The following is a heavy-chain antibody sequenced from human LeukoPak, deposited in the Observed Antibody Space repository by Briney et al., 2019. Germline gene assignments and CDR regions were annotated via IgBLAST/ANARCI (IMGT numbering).Heavy chain of an antibody. V-gene: IGHV4-59*01. D-gene: IGHD6-6*01. CDR1: GGSIISYF. CDR3: ARRSPSLDWFDP. CDR2: IYYIGST. Sequence: PSETLSLTCTVSGGSIISYFWSWIRQPPGKGLEWIGYIYYIGSTTYNPSLKSRVTMSVDTSKNQFSLKLSSVTAADTAVYYCARRSPSLDWFDPWGQGTLVTVSS. J-gene: IGHJ5*02.